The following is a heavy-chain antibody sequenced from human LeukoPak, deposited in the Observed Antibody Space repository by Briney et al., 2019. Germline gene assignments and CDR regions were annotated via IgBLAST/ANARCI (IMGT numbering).Heavy chain of an antibody. CDR2: IYYSGST. Sequence: PSETLSLTCTVSGGSISSSSYYWGWIRQPPGKGLEWIGSIYYSGSTYYSPSLKSRVTISVDTSKNQFSLKLSSVTATDTAVFYCARQYTGIDYWGQGTLVTVSS. CDR3: ARQYTGIDY. CDR1: GGSISSSSYY. D-gene: IGHD2-2*02. J-gene: IGHJ4*02. V-gene: IGHV4-39*01.